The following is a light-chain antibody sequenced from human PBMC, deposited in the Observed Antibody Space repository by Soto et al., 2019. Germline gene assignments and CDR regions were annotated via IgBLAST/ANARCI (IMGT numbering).Light chain of an antibody. CDR3: SSYTTNHTRV. Sequence: QSALTHPASVSWSPGQSITFSCTGTSNDIGGYNYVSWFQHHPDKAPKLIIYEVNDRPSGVSNRFSGSKSGNTASLTISGLQPEDEADYYCSSYTTNHTRVFGGGTQLTV. V-gene: IGLV2-14*01. CDR1: SNDIGGYNY. CDR2: EVN. J-gene: IGLJ3*02.